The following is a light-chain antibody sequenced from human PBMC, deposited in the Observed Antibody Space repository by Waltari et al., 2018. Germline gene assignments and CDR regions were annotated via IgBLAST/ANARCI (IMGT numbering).Light chain of an antibody. V-gene: IGKV4-1*01. Sequence: DILITHPPASLPVSLGERASIDCQSSPNVLYSSNNKNYLARYQQKPGQPPKLLIYWASTRESGVPDRFSGRGSGTDFTLTINSLQAEDVAAYYCQQYYSTPLTFGHGTKVDVK. CDR2: WAS. CDR3: QQYYSTPLT. CDR1: PNVLYSSNNKNY. J-gene: IGKJ3*01.